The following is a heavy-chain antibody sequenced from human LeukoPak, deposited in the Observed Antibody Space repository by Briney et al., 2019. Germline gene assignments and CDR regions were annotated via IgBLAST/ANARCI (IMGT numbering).Heavy chain of an antibody. CDR3: ARDSSGSTARAGNWFDP. Sequence: ASVKVSCKASGYTFTSYYMHWVRQAPGQGLEWMGIINPSGGSTSYAQKFQGRVTMTRDTSTSTVYMELSSLRSEDTAVYYCARDSSGSTARAGNWFDPWGQGTLVTVSS. J-gene: IGHJ5*02. CDR2: INPSGGST. D-gene: IGHD6-19*01. CDR1: GYTFTSYY. V-gene: IGHV1-46*01.